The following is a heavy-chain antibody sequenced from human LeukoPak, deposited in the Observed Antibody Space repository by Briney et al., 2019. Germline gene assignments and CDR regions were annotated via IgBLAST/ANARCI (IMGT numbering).Heavy chain of an antibody. Sequence: NPSQTLSLTCTVSGGSISSGSYYWSWIRQPAGKGLEWIGRIYTSGSTNYNPSLKSRVTISVDTSKNQFSLKLSSVTAADTAVYYCARGDSSGFLLITHWYFDLWGRGTLVTVSS. CDR1: GGSISSGSYY. V-gene: IGHV4-61*02. D-gene: IGHD6-19*01. J-gene: IGHJ2*01. CDR2: IYTSGST. CDR3: ARGDSSGFLLITHWYFDL.